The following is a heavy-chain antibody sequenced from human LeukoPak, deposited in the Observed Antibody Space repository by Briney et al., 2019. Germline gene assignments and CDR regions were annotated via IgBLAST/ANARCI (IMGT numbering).Heavy chain of an antibody. V-gene: IGHV4-4*07. CDR3: VRAPSGCGGTCAFDY. CDR2: IYGDGST. D-gene: IGHD2-15*01. CDR1: GASISSSF. J-gene: IGHJ4*02. Sequence: SETLSLTCTVSGASISSSFWSWIRQPAGKGLEWLGRIYGDGSTNYNPSLKSRITMPLDTPENQISLKLTSVTAADTALYFCVRAPSGCGGTCAFDYWGQGTLVTVSS.